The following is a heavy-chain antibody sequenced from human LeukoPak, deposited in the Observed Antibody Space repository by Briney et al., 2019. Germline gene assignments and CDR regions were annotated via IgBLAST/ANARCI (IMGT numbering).Heavy chain of an antibody. CDR2: ISGSGGST. D-gene: IGHD1-26*01. V-gene: IGHV3-23*01. CDR3: AKDSGVEWELLWPV. Sequence: GGSLRLSCAASGFTVSNNYMNWVRQAPGKGLEWVSAISGSGGSTYYADSVKGRFTISRDNSKNTLYLQMNSLRAEDTAVYYCAKDSGVEWELLWPVWGQGTLVTVSS. CDR1: GFTVSNNY. J-gene: IGHJ4*02.